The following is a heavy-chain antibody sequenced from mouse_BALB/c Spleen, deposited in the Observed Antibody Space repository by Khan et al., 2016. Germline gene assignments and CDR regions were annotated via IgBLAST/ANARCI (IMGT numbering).Heavy chain of an antibody. CDR2: ISSGSSTI. Sequence: EVQLVESGGGLVQPGGSRKLSCAASGFTFRNFGMHWVRQAPEKGLEWVAFISSGSSTIYYADTVKGRFTVSRDNPKNTLFLQMTSLGSEDTAMYYCGRGDFWGQGTTLTVSS. CDR3: GRGDF. V-gene: IGHV5-17*02. J-gene: IGHJ2*01. CDR1: GFTFRNFG.